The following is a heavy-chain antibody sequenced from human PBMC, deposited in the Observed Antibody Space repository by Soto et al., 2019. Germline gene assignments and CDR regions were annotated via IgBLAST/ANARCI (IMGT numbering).Heavy chain of an antibody. CDR3: ARVGHITNYGMAV. CDR1: GGTFSSYP. V-gene: IGHV1-69*01. CDR2: IIPFFGTS. D-gene: IGHD1-26*01. Sequence: QVQLVQSGAEVKKPGSSVKVSCEASGGTFSSYPINWVRQAPGQGLEWMGGIIPFFGTSNYAKKFQGRVTITADDSTSTAHMELRSLRSEDTAVYYCARVGHITNYGMAVWGQGTTVTVSS. J-gene: IGHJ6*02.